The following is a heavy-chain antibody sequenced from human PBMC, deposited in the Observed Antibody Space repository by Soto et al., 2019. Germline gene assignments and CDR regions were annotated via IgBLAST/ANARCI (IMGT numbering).Heavy chain of an antibody. J-gene: IGHJ5*02. V-gene: IGHV4-4*02. CDR2: VYHTGTA. D-gene: IGHD2-8*01. CDR1: GASTRRRNW. CDR3: VKRSIVPLDLFAP. Sequence: SENLSHPKGGSGASTRRRNWWVWLRQPKGKRLEWIGEVYHTGTASCNPSLKTRVTLSVDQSKNQLSLTMTSVTAADTALYYCVKRSIVPLDLFAPRGQGTLVPGSS.